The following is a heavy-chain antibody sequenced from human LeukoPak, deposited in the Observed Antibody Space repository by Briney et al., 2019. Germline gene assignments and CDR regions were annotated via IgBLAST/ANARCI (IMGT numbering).Heavy chain of an antibody. V-gene: IGHV4-59*01. J-gene: IGHJ6*04. Sequence: SETLSLTCTVSGGSISSYYWSWIRQPPGKGLEWIGYIYCSGSTNYNPSLKSRVTISVDTSKNQFSLKLSSVTAADTAVYYGAREGGYCSSTSCPRNYYYGMDVWGKGTTVTVSS. CDR2: IYCSGST. CDR1: GGSISSYY. CDR3: AREGGYCSSTSCPRNYYYGMDV. D-gene: IGHD2-2*01.